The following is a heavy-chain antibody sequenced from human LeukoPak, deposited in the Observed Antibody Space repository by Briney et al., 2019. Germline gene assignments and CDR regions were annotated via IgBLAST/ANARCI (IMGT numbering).Heavy chain of an antibody. D-gene: IGHD6-13*01. CDR3: ASGDSSSWTRTDY. CDR2: IYPGDSDT. V-gene: IGHV5-51*01. CDR1: GYSFTSYW. Sequence: GESLKISCKGSGYSFTSYWIGWVRQMPGKGLEGMGIIYPGDSDTRYSPSFQGQVTISADKSISTAYLQWSSLKASDTAMYYCASGDSSSWTRTDYWGQGTLVTVSS. J-gene: IGHJ4*02.